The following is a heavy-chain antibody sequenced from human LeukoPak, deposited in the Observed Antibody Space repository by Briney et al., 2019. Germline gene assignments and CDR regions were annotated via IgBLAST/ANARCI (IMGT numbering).Heavy chain of an antibody. J-gene: IGHJ4*02. Sequence: PSETLSLTCTVSGGSVSSGIYYWSWVRQPPGKGLEWIGYISYSGSTNYNPSLKSRVTISVDTSKNQFSLKLSSVTAADTAVYYCARARSSGWYIDYWGQGTLVTVSS. CDR1: GGSVSSGIYY. D-gene: IGHD6-19*01. V-gene: IGHV4-61*01. CDR2: ISYSGST. CDR3: ARARSSGWYIDY.